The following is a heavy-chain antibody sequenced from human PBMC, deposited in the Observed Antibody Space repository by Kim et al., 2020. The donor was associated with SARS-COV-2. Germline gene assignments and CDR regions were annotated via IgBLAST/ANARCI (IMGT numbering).Heavy chain of an antibody. CDR1: GGSFSGYY. Sequence: SETLSLTCAVYGGSFSGYYWSWIRQPPGKGLEWIGEINHSGSTNYNPSLKSRVTISVDTSKNQFSLKLSSVTAADTAVDYCARSPAHCSSTSCLFDYWG. J-gene: IGHJ4*01. CDR2: INHSGST. D-gene: IGHD2-2*01. CDR3: ARSPAHCSSTSCLFDY. V-gene: IGHV4-34*01.